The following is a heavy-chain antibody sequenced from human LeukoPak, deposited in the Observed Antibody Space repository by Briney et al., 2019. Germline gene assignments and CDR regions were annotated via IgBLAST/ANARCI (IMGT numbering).Heavy chain of an antibody. CDR3: AHSHYGGAYADY. CDR1: GFTFSSFR. J-gene: IGHJ4*02. CDR2: LNPDGITT. Sequence: PGGSLRLSCAASGFTFSSFRMHWVRQPPGKGPVWISRLNPDGITTTYADSVEGRFTISRDNAKNTLYLQMNSLRAEDTAVYYCAHSHYGGAYADYWGQGTLVTVSS. D-gene: IGHD4/OR15-4a*01. V-gene: IGHV3-74*01.